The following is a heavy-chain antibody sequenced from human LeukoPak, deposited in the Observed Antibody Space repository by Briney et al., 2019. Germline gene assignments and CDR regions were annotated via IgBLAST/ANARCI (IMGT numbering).Heavy chain of an antibody. CDR1: GFTFSSYA. D-gene: IGHD6-13*01. V-gene: IGHV3-30*04. J-gene: IGHJ4*02. Sequence: GGSLRLSCAASGFTFSSYAVHWVRQAPGKGLEWVAVISYDGSDKYCADSVKGRFTISRDNSQNTLYLQMNSLRAEDTAVYYCARGSSSWLSYFDYCGQGTLVTVSS. CDR2: ISYDGSDK. CDR3: ARGSSSWLSYFDY.